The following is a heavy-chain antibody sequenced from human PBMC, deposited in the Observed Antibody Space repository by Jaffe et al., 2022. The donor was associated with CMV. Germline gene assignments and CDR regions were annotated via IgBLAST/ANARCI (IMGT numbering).Heavy chain of an antibody. Sequence: EVQLVESGGGLVQPGRSLRLSCAASGFTFDDYAMHWVRQAPGKGLEWVSGISWNSGSIGYADSVKGRFTISRDNAKNSLYLQMNSLRAEDTALYYCAKGVVAAPDAFDIWGQGTMVTVSS. CDR2: ISWNSGSI. V-gene: IGHV3-9*01. D-gene: IGHD2-15*01. J-gene: IGHJ3*02. CDR3: AKGVVAAPDAFDI. CDR1: GFTFDDYA.